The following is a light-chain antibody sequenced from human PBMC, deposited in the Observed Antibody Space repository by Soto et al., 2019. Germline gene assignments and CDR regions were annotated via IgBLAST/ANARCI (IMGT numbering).Light chain of an antibody. CDR3: QQYNNWPPYT. V-gene: IGKV3-15*01. CDR2: GAS. CDR1: QSVSSN. J-gene: IGKJ2*01. Sequence: EIVMTQSPATLSVSPGERATLSCRASQSVSSNLACYQQKPGQAPRLLIYGASTRATGIPARLSGSGSGTEFTLTISSLQSEDFAVYYCQQYNNWPPYTFGQGTKLEIK.